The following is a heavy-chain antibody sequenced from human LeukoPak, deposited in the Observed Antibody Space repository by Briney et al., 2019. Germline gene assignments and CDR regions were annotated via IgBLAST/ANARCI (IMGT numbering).Heavy chain of an antibody. CDR2: ISYDGSNK. D-gene: IGHD3-16*01. CDR3: VKDRYDYVWGSPAFFDY. J-gene: IGHJ4*02. Sequence: GGSLRLSCAASGFTFSSYGMHWVRQAPGKGLEWVALISYDGSNKYYADSVKGRFTISRDNSKNTLYLQMNSLRAEDTAVYYCVKDRYDYVWGSPAFFDYGGQGTLVTVSS. V-gene: IGHV3-30*18. CDR1: GFTFSSYG.